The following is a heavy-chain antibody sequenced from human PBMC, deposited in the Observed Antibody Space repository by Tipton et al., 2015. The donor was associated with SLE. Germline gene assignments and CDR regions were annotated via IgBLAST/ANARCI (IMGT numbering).Heavy chain of an antibody. CDR1: GGTFSIDA. D-gene: IGHD3-10*01. CDR2: ITPIFGIG. CDR3: ARDRGLKFDA. V-gene: IGHV1-69*01. Sequence: QSGPEVKKPGSSVKVSCKTSGGTFSIDAISWVRQAPGQGLEWMGGITPIFGIGNYAQKFQARVTITADESTSTAYMELSSLRSEDTAVYYCARDRGLKFDAWGQGTLVTVSS. J-gene: IGHJ4*02.